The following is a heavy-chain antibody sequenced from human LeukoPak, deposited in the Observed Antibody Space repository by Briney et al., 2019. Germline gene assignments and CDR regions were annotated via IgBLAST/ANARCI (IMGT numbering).Heavy chain of an antibody. D-gene: IGHD4-17*01. Sequence: SETRSLTCTVSGGSVSSYYWSWIRQPPGKGREYIGHIYHSGSTNYSPSLKSRVTISIDTSKNQFSLNLSSMTAVDTAVYYCARDPYGELLAFDSWGQGILVTVSS. CDR2: IYHSGST. J-gene: IGHJ4*02. V-gene: IGHV4-59*02. CDR3: ARDPYGELLAFDS. CDR1: GGSVSSYY.